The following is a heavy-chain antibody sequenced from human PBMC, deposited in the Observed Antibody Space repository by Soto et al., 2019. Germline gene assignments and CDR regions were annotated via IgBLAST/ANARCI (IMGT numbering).Heavy chain of an antibody. CDR3: ATTEHFYGPLRLYFQQ. CDR2: ISSNGSYT. D-gene: IGHD4-17*01. V-gene: IGHV3-11*06. Sequence: QVQLVESGGGLVKPGGSLRLSCAASGFTFNYYYMSWIRQAPGKGLEWVSYISSNGSYTNYADSVKGRFTISRDNAKNSLHLQMNSLRAEDTAVYYCATTEHFYGPLRLYFQQWGQGTLVTVSS. J-gene: IGHJ1*01. CDR1: GFTFNYYY.